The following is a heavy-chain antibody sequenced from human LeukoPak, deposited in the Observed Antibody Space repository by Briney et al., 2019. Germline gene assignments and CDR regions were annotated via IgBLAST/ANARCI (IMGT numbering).Heavy chain of an antibody. J-gene: IGHJ2*01. CDR1: GGSISGYY. D-gene: IGHD4-23*01. Sequence: SETLSLTCTVSGGSISGYYYNWIRQPPGKGLEWIGYIYYSGSTNYNPSLRSRVTISLDTSKNQFSLKLSSVTTADTAVYYCARSVVTLYWYFDLWGRGTLVTVSS. CDR2: IYYSGST. CDR3: ARSVVTLYWYFDL. V-gene: IGHV4-59*01.